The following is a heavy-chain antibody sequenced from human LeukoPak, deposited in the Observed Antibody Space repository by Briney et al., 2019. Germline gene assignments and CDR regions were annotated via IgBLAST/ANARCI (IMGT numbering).Heavy chain of an antibody. D-gene: IGHD3-22*01. CDR3: AKDPRGWLSTPDY. CDR2: ISGSGGST. Sequence: GGSLRLSCAASGFTFSSYAISWVRQAPGKGLEWVSAISGSGGSTYYADSVKGRFTISRDNSKNTLYLQMNSLRADDTAVYYCAKDPRGWLSTPDYWGQGTVVTVSS. CDR1: GFTFSSYA. J-gene: IGHJ4*02. V-gene: IGHV3-23*01.